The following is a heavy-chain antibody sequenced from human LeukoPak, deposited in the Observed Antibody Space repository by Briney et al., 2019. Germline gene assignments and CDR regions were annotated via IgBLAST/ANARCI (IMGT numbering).Heavy chain of an antibody. D-gene: IGHD2-15*01. CDR1: GGSFSGYY. J-gene: IGHJ3*02. V-gene: IGHV4-34*01. CDR3: ARGSPDCSGGSCYSNAFDI. Sequence: PSETLSLTCAVYGGSFSGYYWSWIRQPPGKGLEWIGEINHSGSTNYNPSLKSRVTISVDTSKNQFSLKLSSVTAADTAAYYCARGSPDCSGGSCYSNAFDIWGQGTMVTVSS. CDR2: INHSGST.